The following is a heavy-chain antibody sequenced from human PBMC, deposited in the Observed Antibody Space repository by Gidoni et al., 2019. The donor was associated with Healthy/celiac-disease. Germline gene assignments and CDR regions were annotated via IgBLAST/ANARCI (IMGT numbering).Heavy chain of an antibody. CDR1: GFTFSSYE. CDR3: ASCEYSGYGLDY. CDR2: ISSSGSTI. D-gene: IGHD5-12*01. J-gene: IGHJ4*02. Sequence: EVQLVESGGGLVQPGGSLRLSCAASGFTFSSYEMNWVRQAPGKGTEWVSYISSSGSTIYYADSVKGRFTISRDNAKNSLYLQMNSLRAEDTAVYYCASCEYSGYGLDYWGQGTLVTVSS. V-gene: IGHV3-48*03.